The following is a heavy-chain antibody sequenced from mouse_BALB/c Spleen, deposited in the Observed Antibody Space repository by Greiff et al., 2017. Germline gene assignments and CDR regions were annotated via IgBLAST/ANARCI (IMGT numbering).Heavy chain of an antibody. V-gene: IGHV5-12-1*01. J-gene: IGHJ2*01. Sequence: EVQLQESGGGLVKPGGSLKLSCAASGFAFSSYDMSWVRQTPEKRLEWVAYISSGGGSTYYPDTVKGRFTISRDNAKNTLYLQMSSLKSEDTAMYYCARHAMITRICYFDYWGQGTTLTVSS. CDR2: ISSGGGST. D-gene: IGHD2-4*01. CDR3: ARHAMITRICYFDY. CDR1: GFAFSSYD.